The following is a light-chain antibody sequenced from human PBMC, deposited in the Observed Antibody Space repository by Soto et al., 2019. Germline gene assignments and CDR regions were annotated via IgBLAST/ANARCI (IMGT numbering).Light chain of an antibody. CDR2: EVT. Sequence: QSALAQPSSVSGSPGQSITISCTGTSTDVGGYNYVSWYQHHSGKAPKLLIYEVTNRPSGISDRFPGSKSVNTASLTISGLQAEHESDYYCGSYSSIETNFVLGHATKVT. CDR3: GSYSSIETNFV. V-gene: IGLV2-14*01. CDR1: STDVGGYNY. J-gene: IGLJ1*01.